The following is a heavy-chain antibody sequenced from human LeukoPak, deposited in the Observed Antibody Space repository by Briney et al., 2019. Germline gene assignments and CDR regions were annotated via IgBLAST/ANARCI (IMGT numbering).Heavy chain of an antibody. CDR3: TRDFGSIVVVTAIVD. D-gene: IGHD2-21*02. Sequence: GGSLRLSCAASGFTFSNYWMSWVRQAPGKGLEWVANIKPDGSEKYYVDSVKGRFTISRDNAKNSLYLQMNSLRAEDTAIYYCTRDFGSIVVVTAIVDWGQGTLVTVSS. J-gene: IGHJ4*02. V-gene: IGHV3-7*01. CDR1: GFTFSNYW. CDR2: IKPDGSEK.